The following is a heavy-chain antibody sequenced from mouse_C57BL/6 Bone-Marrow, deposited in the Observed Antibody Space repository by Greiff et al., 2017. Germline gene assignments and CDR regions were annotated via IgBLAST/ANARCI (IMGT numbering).Heavy chain of an antibody. J-gene: IGHJ3*01. CDR1: GYTFTSYW. CDR2: IDPSDSYT. CDR3: ARWETAQAKAWFAY. V-gene: IGHV1-59*01. D-gene: IGHD3-2*02. Sequence: QVQLQQPGAELVRPGTSVKLSCKASGYTFTSYWMHWVKQRPGQGLEWIGVIDPSDSYTNYNQKFKGKATLTVDTSSSTAYMQLSSLTSEDSAVYYWARWETAQAKAWFAYWGQGTLVTVSA.